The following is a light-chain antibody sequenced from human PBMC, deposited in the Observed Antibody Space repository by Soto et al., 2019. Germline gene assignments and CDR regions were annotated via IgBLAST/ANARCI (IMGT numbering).Light chain of an antibody. CDR3: AAWDDSLNGPVV. Sequence: QSVLTQPPSASGTPGQRVTISCSGSSSNIGSNAVTWYQHFPGTAPKVLIYSNNQRPSGVPDRFSGSKSGTSASLAISGLQSEDEADYYCAAWDDSLNGPVVFGGGTKLTVL. CDR1: SSNIGSNA. J-gene: IGLJ2*01. V-gene: IGLV1-44*01. CDR2: SNN.